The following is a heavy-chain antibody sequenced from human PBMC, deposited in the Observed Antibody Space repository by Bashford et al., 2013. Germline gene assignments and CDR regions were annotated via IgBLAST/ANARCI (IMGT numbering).Heavy chain of an antibody. CDR3: ARASVAAPLPPSTS. V-gene: IGHV4-59*01. J-gene: IGHJ5*02. D-gene: IGHD2-15*01. CDR1: GGSISSYY. CDR2: IYYSGST. Sequence: SSETLSLTCTVSGGSISSYYWSWIRQPPGKGLEWIGYIYYSGSTNYNPSLKSRVTISVDTSKNQFPLKLSSVTAADTAVYYCARASVAAPLPPSTSWGQGTLVNVSS.